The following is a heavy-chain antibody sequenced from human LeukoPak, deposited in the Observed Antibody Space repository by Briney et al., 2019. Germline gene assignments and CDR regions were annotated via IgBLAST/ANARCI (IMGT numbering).Heavy chain of an antibody. J-gene: IGHJ2*01. Sequence: GGSLRLSCAASGFTFSGCAMSWVRQAPGKGLEWVSAISGSGGSTYYADSVKGRFTISRDSSKNTLFLHMNTLRAEDMAIYYCAKDRTVGASYWYFDLWGRGTLVTVSS. CDR3: AKDRTVGASYWYFDL. D-gene: IGHD1-26*01. CDR1: GFTFSGCA. CDR2: ISGSGGST. V-gene: IGHV3-23*01.